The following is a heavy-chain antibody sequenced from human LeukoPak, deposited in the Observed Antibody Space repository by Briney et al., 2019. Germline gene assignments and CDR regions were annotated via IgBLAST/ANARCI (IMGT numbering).Heavy chain of an antibody. CDR1: GGTFSSYA. D-gene: IGHD3-3*01. Sequence: SVKVSCKASGGTFSSYAISWVRQAPRQGLEWMGGIIPIFGTANYAQKFQGRVTITTDESTSTAYMELSSLRSEDTAVYYCARDHRTWSGYSGPGLYYYYYMDVWGKGTTVTVSS. V-gene: IGHV1-69*05. CDR3: ARDHRTWSGYSGPGLYYYYYMDV. CDR2: IIPIFGTA. J-gene: IGHJ6*03.